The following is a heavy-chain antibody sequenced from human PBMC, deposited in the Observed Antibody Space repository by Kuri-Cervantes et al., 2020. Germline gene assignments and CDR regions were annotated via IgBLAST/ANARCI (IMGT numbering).Heavy chain of an antibody. Sequence: GGSLRLSCAASGFTFSDYYMSWIRQAPGKGLEWVAVISYDGSNKYYADSVKGRFTTSRDNSKNTLYLQMNSLRAEDTAVYYCAKDSYWGQGTLVTVSS. J-gene: IGHJ4*02. CDR2: ISYDGSNK. CDR1: GFTFSDYY. V-gene: IGHV3-30*18. CDR3: AKDSY.